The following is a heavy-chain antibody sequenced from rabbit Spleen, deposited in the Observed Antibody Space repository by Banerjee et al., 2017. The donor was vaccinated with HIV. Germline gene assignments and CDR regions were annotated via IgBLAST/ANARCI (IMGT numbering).Heavy chain of an antibody. CDR2: IDPVFGAT. V-gene: IGHV1S47*01. J-gene: IGHJ4*01. D-gene: IGHD1-1*01. Sequence: QEQLVESGGGLVQPGGSLKLSCKASGFDLNTYGLSWVRQAPGKGLEWIAYIDPVFGATYYAPWVNGRFTISSQNAQNTLYLQLNSLTVADTATYFCVRSAYVSGSAFYGYFNLWGQGTLVTVS. CDR1: GFDLNTYG. CDR3: VRSAYVSGSAFYGYFNL.